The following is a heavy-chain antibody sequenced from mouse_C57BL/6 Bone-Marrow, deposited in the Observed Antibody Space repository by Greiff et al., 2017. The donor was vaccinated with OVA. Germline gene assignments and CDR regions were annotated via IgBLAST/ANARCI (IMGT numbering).Heavy chain of an antibody. CDR1: GFSLTSYG. CDR3: AKNWDGAMDY. V-gene: IGHV2-4*01. Sequence: VKLKESGPGLVQPSQSLSITCTVSGFSLTSYGVHWVRQPPGKGLEWLGVIWSGGSTDYNAAFISRLSISKDNSKSQVFFKMNSLQADDTAIYYCAKNWDGAMDYWGQGTSVTVSS. D-gene: IGHD4-1*01. J-gene: IGHJ4*01. CDR2: IWSGGST.